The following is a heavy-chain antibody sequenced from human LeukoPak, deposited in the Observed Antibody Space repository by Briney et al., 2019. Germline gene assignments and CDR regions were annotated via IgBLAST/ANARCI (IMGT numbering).Heavy chain of an antibody. V-gene: IGHV4-59*01. Sequence: SETLSLTCTVSGGSISSYYWSWIRQPPGKGLEWIGYIYYSGSTNYNPSLKSRVTISVDTSKYQFSLKLSSVTAADTAVYYCAKGAGGFSYYNWFDPWGQGTLVTVSS. CDR2: IYYSGST. CDR3: AKGAGGFSYYNWFDP. J-gene: IGHJ5*02. D-gene: IGHD5-18*01. CDR1: GGSISSYY.